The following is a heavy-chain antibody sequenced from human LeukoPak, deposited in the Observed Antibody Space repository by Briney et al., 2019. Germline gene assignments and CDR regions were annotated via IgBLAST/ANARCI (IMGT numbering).Heavy chain of an antibody. CDR2: ISLSGSTI. CDR3: ARDLKTGYTYGYPLDY. J-gene: IGHJ4*02. V-gene: IGHV3-11*04. Sequence: GGSLRLSCAASGFTFSDYYMSWIRQAPGKGLEWVSYISLSGSTIYYADSLKGRFTISRDNAKNSLYLQMNSLRADDTAVYSCARDLKTGYTYGYPLDYWGQGTLVTVSS. CDR1: GFTFSDYY. D-gene: IGHD5-18*01.